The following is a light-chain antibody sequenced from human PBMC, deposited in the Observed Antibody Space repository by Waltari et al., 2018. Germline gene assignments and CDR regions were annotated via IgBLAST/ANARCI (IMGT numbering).Light chain of an antibody. CDR2: EVN. V-gene: IGLV2-8*01. CDR1: SSAVGFYNY. J-gene: IGLJ2*01. Sequence: QSALTQPPSASGFPGQSVTISCTGTSSAVGFYNYVFWYQQHPGKAPKLMIYEVNPRPSGFPDRFSGSKSGTTASLTVSGLQAEDEGDYYCSSYAGSNNLVFGGGTKLTVL. CDR3: SSYAGSNNLV.